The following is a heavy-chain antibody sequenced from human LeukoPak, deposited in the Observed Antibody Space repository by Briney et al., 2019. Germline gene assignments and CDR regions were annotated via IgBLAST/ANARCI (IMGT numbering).Heavy chain of an antibody. Sequence: GGSLRPSCAASGFTFSSYAMSWVRQAPGKGLEWVSAISGSGGSTYYADSVKGRFTISRDNSKNTLYLQMNSLRAEDTAVYYCAKDGAPAYCSSTSCPGLDYYYYMDVWGKGTTVTVSS. J-gene: IGHJ6*03. CDR3: AKDGAPAYCSSTSCPGLDYYYYMDV. D-gene: IGHD2-2*01. CDR2: ISGSGGST. CDR1: GFTFSSYA. V-gene: IGHV3-23*01.